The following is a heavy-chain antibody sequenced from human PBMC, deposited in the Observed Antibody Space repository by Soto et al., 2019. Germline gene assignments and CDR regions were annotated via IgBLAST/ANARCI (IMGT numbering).Heavy chain of an antibody. CDR3: ARVSSWVNAFDI. Sequence: QVQLVESGGGVVQPGRSLRLSCAASGFTFSSYAMHWVRQAPGKGLEWVAVISYDGSNKYYADSVKGRFTISRDNSKNTLYLQMNSLRAEDTAVYYCARVSSWVNAFDIWGQGKMVTVSS. CDR2: ISYDGSNK. D-gene: IGHD6-13*01. CDR1: GFTFSSYA. V-gene: IGHV3-30-3*01. J-gene: IGHJ3*02.